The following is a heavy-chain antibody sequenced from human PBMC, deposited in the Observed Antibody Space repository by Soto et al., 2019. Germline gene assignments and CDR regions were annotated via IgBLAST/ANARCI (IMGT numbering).Heavy chain of an antibody. Sequence: EVQLVESGGNLVQPGGSLRLSCAASGFTFSSFEMNWVRQAPGKGLEWVSYISRSGSTKYYADSVKGRFTISRDNAKNSLYLQMNSLRAEDTAVYYCATCEREQKWFDPWGQGTLVTVSS. V-gene: IGHV3-48*03. J-gene: IGHJ5*02. CDR2: ISRSGSTK. CDR1: GFTFSSFE. CDR3: ATCEREQKWFDP.